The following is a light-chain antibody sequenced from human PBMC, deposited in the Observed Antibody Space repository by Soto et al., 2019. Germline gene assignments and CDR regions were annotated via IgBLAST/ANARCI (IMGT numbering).Light chain of an antibody. Sequence: QTVVTQESSFSVSPGGTVTLTCGLTSGSVSITSYPSWFQQTPGQAPRTLIYSTNTRSSGVPDRFSGSILGSKAALTITGAQGDDESHYYCALYMGSGIMVFGGGTKVTVL. J-gene: IGLJ3*02. V-gene: IGLV8-61*01. CDR1: SGSVSITSY. CDR2: STN. CDR3: ALYMGSGIMV.